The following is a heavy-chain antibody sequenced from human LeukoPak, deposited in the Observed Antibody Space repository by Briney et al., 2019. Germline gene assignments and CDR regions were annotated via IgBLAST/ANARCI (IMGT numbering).Heavy chain of an antibody. CDR3: ARHGHSGYFDY. CDR1: GGPISSSSYY. D-gene: IGHD1-26*01. V-gene: IGHV4-39*01. J-gene: IGHJ4*02. Sequence: PSETLSLTCPVSGGPISSSSYYWGWIRQPPGKGLEWIGSIYYSGSTYYNPSLKSRDTISVDTSKNQFSLKLSSVTAADTAVYYCARHGHSGYFDYWGQGTLVTVSS. CDR2: IYYSGST.